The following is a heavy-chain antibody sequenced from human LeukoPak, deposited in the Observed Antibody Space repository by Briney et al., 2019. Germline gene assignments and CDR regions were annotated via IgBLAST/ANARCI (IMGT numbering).Heavy chain of an antibody. D-gene: IGHD3-9*01. Sequence: GGSLRLSCAASGFTFSNYWMHWVRQAPGKGLVWVSRINSDGINTSYADSVKGRFTISRDNAKNTLYLQMNSLRAEDTAVYYCARRAHYDILTGYPYDAFDIWGQGTMVTVSS. V-gene: IGHV3-74*01. CDR1: GFTFSNYW. CDR2: INSDGINT. J-gene: IGHJ3*02. CDR3: ARRAHYDILTGYPYDAFDI.